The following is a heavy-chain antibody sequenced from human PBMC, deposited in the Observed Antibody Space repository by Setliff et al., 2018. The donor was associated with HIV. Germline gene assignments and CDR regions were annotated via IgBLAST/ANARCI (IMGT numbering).Heavy chain of an antibody. V-gene: IGHV5-10-1*01. CDR1: GKSLSNYW. J-gene: IGHJ3*02. CDR3: SRGIAVAGHDFANTPGDI. Sequence: LGDSLKISCKGSGKSLSNYWINWVRQMPGQGLEWMGRIDPSDSYINYGPSFQGHVTISADKSTNTAFLQWSSLKASDSAMYYCSRGIAVAGHDFANTPGDIWGQGTMVTVSS. D-gene: IGHD6-19*01. CDR2: IDPSDSYI.